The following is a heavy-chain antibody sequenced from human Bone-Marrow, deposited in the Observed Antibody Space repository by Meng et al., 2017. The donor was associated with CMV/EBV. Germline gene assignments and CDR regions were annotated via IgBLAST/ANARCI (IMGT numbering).Heavy chain of an antibody. D-gene: IGHD2-2*01. Sequence: KVSCKGSGYSFTSYWIGWVRQMPGKGLEWMGIIYPGDSDTRYSPSFQGQVTISADKSISTAYLQWSSLKASDTAMYYCARSQGLPAASHYYYYYYGMDVWAKGPRSPSP. CDR2: IYPGDSDT. CDR3: ARSQGLPAASHYYYYYYGMDV. V-gene: IGHV5-51*01. CDR1: GYSFTSYW. J-gene: IGHJ6*02.